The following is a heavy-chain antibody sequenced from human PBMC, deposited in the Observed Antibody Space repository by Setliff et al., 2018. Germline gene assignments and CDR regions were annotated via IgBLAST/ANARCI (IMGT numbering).Heavy chain of an antibody. CDR1: GFTFSTYA. Sequence: GSLRLSCAASGFTFSTYAMSWVRRAPGKGLEWIAEINQSGNTNYNPSLNSRVSVSVDTPTNQFSLKVFSVTAADTAVYYCRFWSSYYKNDYWAQGTLVTVSS. J-gene: IGHJ4*02. D-gene: IGHD3-3*01. V-gene: IGHV4-34*08. CDR3: RFWSSYYKNDY. CDR2: INQSGNT.